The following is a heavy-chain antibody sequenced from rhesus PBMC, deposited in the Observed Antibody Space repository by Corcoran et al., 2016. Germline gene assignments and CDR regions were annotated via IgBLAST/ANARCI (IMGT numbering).Heavy chain of an antibody. CDR1: GGSISSNY. CDR2: ISGSGGST. CDR3: ARQYSGYPEAYDY. Sequence: QLQLQESGPGLVKPSETLSLTCAVSGGSISSNYWSWIRQPPGKGLEWIGRISGSGGSTDYNPPLKSLVTISTDTSKNQFSLKLSSVTAADTAVYYCARQYSGYPEAYDYWGQGVLVTVSS. D-gene: IGHD5-24*01. V-gene: IGHV4-173*01. J-gene: IGHJ4*01.